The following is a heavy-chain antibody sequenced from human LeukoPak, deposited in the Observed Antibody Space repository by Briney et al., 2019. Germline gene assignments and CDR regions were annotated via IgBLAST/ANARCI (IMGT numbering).Heavy chain of an antibody. CDR2: IYTSGST. D-gene: IGHD6-13*01. Sequence: SETLSLTCTVSGGSISSGSYYWSWIRQPAGKGLEWIGRIYTSGSTNYNPSLKSRVTISVDTSKNQFSLKLSSVTAADTAVYYCARVPDGYSSSYYAFDIWGQGTMVTVSS. J-gene: IGHJ3*02. CDR3: ARVPDGYSSSYYAFDI. V-gene: IGHV4-61*02. CDR1: GGSISSGSYY.